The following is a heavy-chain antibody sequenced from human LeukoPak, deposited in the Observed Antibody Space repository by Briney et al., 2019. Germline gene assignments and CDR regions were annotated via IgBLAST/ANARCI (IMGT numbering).Heavy chain of an antibody. J-gene: IGHJ4*02. D-gene: IGHD4-17*01. V-gene: IGHV3-48*04. CDR2: ISSSGSTI. CDR1: GFTFSSYG. Sequence: GGSLRLSCAASGFTFSSYGMTWVRQAPGKGLEWVSYISSSGSTIYYEDSVKGRFTISRDNAKNSLYLQMNSLRAEDTAVYYCAREPQNYGHFRFDYWGQGTLVTVSS. CDR3: AREPQNYGHFRFDY.